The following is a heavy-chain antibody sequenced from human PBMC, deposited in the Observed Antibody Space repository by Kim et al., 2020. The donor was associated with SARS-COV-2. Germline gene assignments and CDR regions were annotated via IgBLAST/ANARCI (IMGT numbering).Heavy chain of an antibody. CDR1: GGSMKNFF. CDR2: VSHSGSP. J-gene: IGHJ4*02. V-gene: IGHV4-59*13. CDR3: ARGSSWYRVVDFDY. Sequence: SETLSLTCTVSGGSMKNFFWSWIRRPPGKGLEWLGSVSHSGSPNYNPSFESRVTISLDTSKNQIFLKLGSVIAADTAIYYCARGSSWYRVVDFDYWGPGTLATVSS. D-gene: IGHD6-13*01.